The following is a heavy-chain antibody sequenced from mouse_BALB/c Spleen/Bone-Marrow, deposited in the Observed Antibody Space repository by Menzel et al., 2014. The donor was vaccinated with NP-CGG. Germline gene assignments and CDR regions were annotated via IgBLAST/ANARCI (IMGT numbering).Heavy chain of an antibody. CDR3: ARDTRLRRLDS. V-gene: IGHV3-2*02. Sequence: VQLKQSGPGLVKPSQSLSLTCTVTGYSITSDYAWNWIRQFPGNKLEWMGYISYSGSTSYNPSLKSRVSVTRDTSKNQFFLQLNSVSTEDTATYYCARDTRLRRLDSWGQGTPLTVSS. J-gene: IGHJ2*01. CDR1: GYSITSDYA. CDR2: ISYSGST. D-gene: IGHD2-2*01.